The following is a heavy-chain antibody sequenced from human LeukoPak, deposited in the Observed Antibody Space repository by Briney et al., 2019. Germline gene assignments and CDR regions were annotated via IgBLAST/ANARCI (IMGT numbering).Heavy chain of an antibody. CDR1: GESLNYYY. CDR3: ARRGRTTVYAFDI. V-gene: IGHV4-34*01. D-gene: IGHD4-17*01. J-gene: IGHJ3*02. Sequence: SDTLSLTCAVYGESLNYYYWSWIRQPPGKGLEWIGEINHSGSTNYNPSLKSRVTISVDTSKNQFSLKLSSVAAADTAVYYCARRGRTTVYAFDIWGQGTMVTVSS. CDR2: INHSGST.